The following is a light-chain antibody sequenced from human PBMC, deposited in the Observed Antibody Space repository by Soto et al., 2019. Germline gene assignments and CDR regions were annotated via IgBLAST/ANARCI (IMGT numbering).Light chain of an antibody. Sequence: QSVLTQPASVSGSPGQSITISCTGTSSDVGTYNYVSWYQQHPGKAPKLIIYGVTNRPSGVSNRFSGSKSGNTASLTISGLQAEDEAGYYCSSCTSSAFVVFGGGTKVTVL. CDR2: GVT. J-gene: IGLJ2*01. CDR1: SSDVGTYNY. V-gene: IGLV2-14*01. CDR3: SSCTSSAFVV.